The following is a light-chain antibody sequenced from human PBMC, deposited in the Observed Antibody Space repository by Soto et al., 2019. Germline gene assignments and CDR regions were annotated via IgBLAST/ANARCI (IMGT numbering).Light chain of an antibody. CDR3: HQRSGWPIS. V-gene: IGKV3-11*01. Sequence: EIVLTQSPATLSLSPGERATLSCRASQSVSTSLAWYQHKRGQAPRLLIYHASNRATGIPARLSGRGSGTDFTLTSSSLEPEDFAVYFCHQRSGWPISFGQGTRLEIK. J-gene: IGKJ5*01. CDR1: QSVSTS. CDR2: HAS.